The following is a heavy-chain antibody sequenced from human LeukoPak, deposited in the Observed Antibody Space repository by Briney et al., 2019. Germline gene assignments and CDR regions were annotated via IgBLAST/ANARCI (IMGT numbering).Heavy chain of an antibody. J-gene: IGHJ4*02. D-gene: IGHD6-19*01. CDR2: IGIRGDT. CDR3: ARGGIQVSGIDEFDY. V-gene: IGHV3-13*01. Sequence: GGSLRLSCAASGFTFIDYDMHWVRQVIGKGLEWVSAIGIRGDTHYSGSVKGRFTISRENAESSLYLQMNSLRAEDTAVYYCARGGIQVSGIDEFDYWGQGTLVSVSS. CDR1: GFTFIDYD.